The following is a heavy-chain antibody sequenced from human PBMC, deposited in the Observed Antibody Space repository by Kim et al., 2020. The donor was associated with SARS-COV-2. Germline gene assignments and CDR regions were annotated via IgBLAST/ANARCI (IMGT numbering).Heavy chain of an antibody. CDR1: GGSINNYN. V-gene: IGHV4-59*13. J-gene: IGHJ2*01. Sequence: SETLSLTCTVSGGSINNYNWSWIRQPPGQGLERIGNSYYSGSANYNPSLQSRVTISLDTSKNQFSLKLRFVTAADTAYYFCACSGDSSVKHWYFDLWGRGTLVTVSS. D-gene: IGHD3-22*01. CDR2: SYYSGSA. CDR3: ACSGDSSVKHWYFDL.